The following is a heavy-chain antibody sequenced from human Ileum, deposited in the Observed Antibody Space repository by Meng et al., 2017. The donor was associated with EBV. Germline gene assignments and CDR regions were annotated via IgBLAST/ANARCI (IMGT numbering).Heavy chain of an antibody. CDR2: VTPVFTST. V-gene: IGHV1-69*01. CDR1: GGNFKTFV. Sequence: QVQLVQYGSGLRNPRSSVKISCTASGGNFKTFVFSWVRLAPGQGLEWMGGVTPVFTSTLYAKHFKDRVTITADESTNTAFMELKNLQSDDTAIYYCATDVGTVADHWGPGTLVTVSS. J-gene: IGHJ4*02. CDR3: ATDVGTVADH. D-gene: IGHD4-23*01.